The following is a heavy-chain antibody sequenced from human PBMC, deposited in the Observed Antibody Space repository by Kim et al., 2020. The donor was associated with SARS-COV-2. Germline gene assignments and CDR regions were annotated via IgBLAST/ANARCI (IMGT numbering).Heavy chain of an antibody. Sequence: GGSLRLSCAASGFTFSSYSMNWVRQAPGKGLEWVSSISSSSSYIYYADSVKGRFTISRDNAKNSLYLQMNSLRAEDTAVYYCARDPPNYDILTGYYKDAFDIWGQGTMVTVSS. CDR1: GFTFSSYS. CDR2: ISSSSSYI. CDR3: ARDPPNYDILTGYYKDAFDI. J-gene: IGHJ3*02. D-gene: IGHD3-9*01. V-gene: IGHV3-21*01.